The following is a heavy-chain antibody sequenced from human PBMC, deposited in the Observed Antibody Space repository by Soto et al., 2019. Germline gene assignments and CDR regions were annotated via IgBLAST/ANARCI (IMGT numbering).Heavy chain of an antibody. V-gene: IGHV1-8*01. CDR2: MNPNSGNT. Sequence: ASVKVSCKASGYTFTSYDINWVRQATGQGLEWMGWMNPNSGNTGYAQKFQGRVTMTRNTSISTAYMELSSLRSEDTAVYYCARVQHGCSGGSCYSDFDYWGQGTLVTVSS. D-gene: IGHD2-15*01. J-gene: IGHJ4*02. CDR1: GYTFTSYD. CDR3: ARVQHGCSGGSCYSDFDY.